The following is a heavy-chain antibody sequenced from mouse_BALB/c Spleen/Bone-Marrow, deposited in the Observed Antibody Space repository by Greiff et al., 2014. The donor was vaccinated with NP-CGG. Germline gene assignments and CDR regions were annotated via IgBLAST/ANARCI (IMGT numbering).Heavy chain of an antibody. Sequence: EVQLQQSGPDLVKPSQSLSLTCTVTGYSITSDYSWHWIRQFPGNKLEWMGYIHYSGTTVYNPSLKSRISITRDTSNNQFFLQLNSVTTEDTATYYCARFAGTPYTMDYWGQGTPVTVSS. V-gene: IGHV3-1*02. CDR3: ARFAGTPYTMDY. CDR1: GYSITSDYS. D-gene: IGHD4-1*01. CDR2: IHYSGTT. J-gene: IGHJ4*01.